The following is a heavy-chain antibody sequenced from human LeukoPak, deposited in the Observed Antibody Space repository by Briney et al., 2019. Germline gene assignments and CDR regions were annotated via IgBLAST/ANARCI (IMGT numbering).Heavy chain of an antibody. J-gene: IGHJ4*02. V-gene: IGHV1-8*03. CDR3: ARLHSSSWYLYYFDY. CDR2: MNHNSANT. D-gene: IGHD6-13*01. Sequence: GASVKVSYKASGSTFTSYDINWGRRATGQGEGWMGWMNHNSANTAYAHKFHGRVSITRNTSISTAYMELSSLRSEDTAVYYCARLHSSSWYLYYFDYWGQGTLVTVSS. CDR1: GSTFTSYD.